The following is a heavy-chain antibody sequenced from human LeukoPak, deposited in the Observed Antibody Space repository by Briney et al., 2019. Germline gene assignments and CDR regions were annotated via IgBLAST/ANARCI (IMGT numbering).Heavy chain of an antibody. CDR1: GFTFSSYA. D-gene: IGHD3-22*01. V-gene: IGHV3-23*01. CDR3: AKDKYDSSGYPGGWFDP. J-gene: IGHJ5*02. CDR2: ISGSGGST. Sequence: GGSLRLSCAASGFTFSSYAMSWVRQAPGKGLEWVSAISGSGGSTYYADSVKGRFTISRDNSKNTLYLQMNSLRAEDTAVYYCAKDKYDSSGYPGGWFDPWGQGTLVTVSS.